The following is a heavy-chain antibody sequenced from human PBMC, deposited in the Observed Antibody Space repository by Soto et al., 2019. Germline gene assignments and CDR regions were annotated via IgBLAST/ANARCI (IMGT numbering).Heavy chain of an antibody. V-gene: IGHV3-48*02. CDR2: VSSSSSTV. D-gene: IGHD5-18*01. CDR3: ASDSEYSYGLIYY. Sequence: EVQLVDSGGGVVQPGGSLRLSCAASGFTFSSYSMNWVRQAPGKGLEWISYVSSSSSTVYYADSVKGRFPMSRDNAKISLLLQMNSLRYEVTAVYYCASDSEYSYGLIYYWGQGTLVTVFS. CDR1: GFTFSSYS. J-gene: IGHJ4*02.